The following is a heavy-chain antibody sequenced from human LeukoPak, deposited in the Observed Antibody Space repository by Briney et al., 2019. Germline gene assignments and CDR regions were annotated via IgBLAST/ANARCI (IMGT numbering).Heavy chain of an antibody. CDR1: GDSISSGDYY. D-gene: IGHD3-22*01. Sequence: SETLSLTCTVSGDSISSGDYYWSWIRQPAGKGLEWIGRIYASGSTNYNPSLKSRVTISVDTSKNQFSLKVTSVTAADTAVYYCARDHKHYYDSSGPDFDYWGQGTLVTVSS. J-gene: IGHJ4*02. CDR3: ARDHKHYYDSSGPDFDY. CDR2: IYASGST. V-gene: IGHV4-61*02.